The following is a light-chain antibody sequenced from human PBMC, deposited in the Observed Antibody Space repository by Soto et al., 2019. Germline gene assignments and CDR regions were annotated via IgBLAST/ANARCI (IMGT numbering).Light chain of an antibody. CDR2: AAS. CDR1: QSISTY. J-gene: IGKJ1*01. Sequence: DIQMTQSPSSLSASVGDRVTITCRASQSISTYLIWYQQKLGKAPKLLIYAASNLQSGVPSRFSGSGSGTDSTLTISSLQPEDLATYYCQRSYSAPPTFGQGTKVDIK. V-gene: IGKV1-39*01. CDR3: QRSYSAPPT.